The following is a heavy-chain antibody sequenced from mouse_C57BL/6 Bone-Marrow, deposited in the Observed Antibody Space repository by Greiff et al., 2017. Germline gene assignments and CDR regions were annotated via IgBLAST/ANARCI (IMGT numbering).Heavy chain of an antibody. V-gene: IGHV1-81*01. D-gene: IGHD1-1*01. CDR3: ARPHYGSSPAWFAY. CDR1: GYTFTSYG. J-gene: IGHJ3*01. CDR2: IYPRSGNT. Sequence: VQLQQSGAELARPGASVKLSCKASGYTFTSYGISWVKQRTGQGLEWIGEIYPRSGNTYYNEKLKGKATLTADKSSSTAYMELRSLTSEDSAVYFCARPHYGSSPAWFAYWGQGTLVTVSA.